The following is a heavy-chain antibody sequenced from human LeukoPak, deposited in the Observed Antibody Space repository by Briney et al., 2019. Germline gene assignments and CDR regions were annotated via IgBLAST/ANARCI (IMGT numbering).Heavy chain of an antibody. CDR3: AREDQLVAARGLDY. D-gene: IGHD2-15*01. CDR2: IYYSGST. Sequence: SQTLSLTCTVSGGSISSGGYYWSWIRQHPGKGLEWIGYIYYSGSTYYNPSLKSRLTMSIDTSKNQFSLRLSSVTAADTAVYYCAREDQLVAARGLDYWGQGTLVTVSS. J-gene: IGHJ4*02. V-gene: IGHV4-31*03. CDR1: GGSISSGGYY.